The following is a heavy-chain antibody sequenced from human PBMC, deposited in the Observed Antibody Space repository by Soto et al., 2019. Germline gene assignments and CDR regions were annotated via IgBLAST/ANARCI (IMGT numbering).Heavy chain of an antibody. D-gene: IGHD2-2*01. V-gene: IGHV6-1*01. J-gene: IGHJ4*02. CDR1: GDSVSSNSAA. Sequence: SQTLSLTCAISGDSVSSNSAAWNWIRQSPSRGLEWLGRTYYRSKWYTDYAVSVKSRITINPDTSKNQFSPQLNSVTPEDTAVYFCAREYCSGTSCSIFDYWGQGTLVTVS. CDR2: TYYRSKWYT. CDR3: AREYCSGTSCSIFDY.